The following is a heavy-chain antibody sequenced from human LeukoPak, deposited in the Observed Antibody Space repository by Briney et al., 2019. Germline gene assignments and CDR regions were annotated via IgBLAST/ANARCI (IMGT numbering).Heavy chain of an antibody. D-gene: IGHD6-19*01. V-gene: IGHV4-39*01. CDR2: IYYSGST. CDR1: GGSISSSSYY. J-gene: IGHJ6*02. Sequence: SETLSLTCTVSGGSISSSSYYWGWIRQPPGKGLEWIGGIYYSGSTYYNPSLKSRVTISVDTSKNQFSLKLSSVTAADTAVYYCARHRQWLSRYYGMDVWGQGTTVTVSS. CDR3: ARHRQWLSRYYGMDV.